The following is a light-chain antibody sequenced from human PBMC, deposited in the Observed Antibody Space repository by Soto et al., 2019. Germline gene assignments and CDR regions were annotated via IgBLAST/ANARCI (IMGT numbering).Light chain of an antibody. CDR2: DTS. CDR1: QSVRSY. Sequence: EIVLTQSPATLSLSPGERATLSCRASQSVRSYLAWYQQKPGQPPRLLIYDTSNRATGIPARFSGSGYGTDFTLTSSSLAPEDFRVYDGQQRSNWPLVTFGPGTRVYIK. J-gene: IGKJ3*01. CDR3: QQRSNWPLVT. V-gene: IGKV3-11*01.